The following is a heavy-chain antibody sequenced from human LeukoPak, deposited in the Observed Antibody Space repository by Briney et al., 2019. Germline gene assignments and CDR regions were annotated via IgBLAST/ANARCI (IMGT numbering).Heavy chain of an antibody. V-gene: IGHV3-30*03. J-gene: IGHJ4*02. Sequence: PGRSLRLSCAASGFTFSIYGMHWVRQAPGKGLEWVAFTSNDGTTKYYADAVKGRFTISRDNFKNTLFLQGNSLRPEDTAVYYCARGGSNWYYFGYWGQGTLVTVSS. D-gene: IGHD6-13*01. CDR1: GFTFSIYG. CDR3: ARGGSNWYYFGY. CDR2: TSNDGTTK.